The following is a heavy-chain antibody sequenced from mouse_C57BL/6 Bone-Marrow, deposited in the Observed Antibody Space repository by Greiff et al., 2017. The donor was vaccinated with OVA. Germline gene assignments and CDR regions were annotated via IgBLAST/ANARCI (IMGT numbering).Heavy chain of an antibody. V-gene: IGHV1-61*01. Sequence: VKLQQPGAELVRPGSSVKLSCKASGYTFTSYWMDWVKQRPGQGLEWIGNIYPSDSETHYNQKFKDKATLTVDKSSSTAYMQLSSLTSEDSAVYYCAREKGDYYGSSHWYFDVWGTGTTVTVSS. D-gene: IGHD1-1*01. CDR2: IYPSDSET. J-gene: IGHJ1*03. CDR1: GYTFTSYW. CDR3: AREKGDYYGSSHWYFDV.